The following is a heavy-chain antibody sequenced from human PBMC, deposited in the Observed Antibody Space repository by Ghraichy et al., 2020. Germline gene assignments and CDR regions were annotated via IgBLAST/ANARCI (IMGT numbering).Heavy chain of an antibody. CDR2: ISGSGGST. Sequence: GGSLRLSCAASGFTFSSYAMSWVRQAPGKGLEWVSAISGSGGSTYYADSVKGRFTISRDNSKNTLYLQMNSLRAEDTAVYYCANLDYGDYYTQNWFDPWGQGTLVTVSS. CDR1: GFTFSSYA. J-gene: IGHJ5*02. D-gene: IGHD4-17*01. CDR3: ANLDYGDYYTQNWFDP. V-gene: IGHV3-23*01.